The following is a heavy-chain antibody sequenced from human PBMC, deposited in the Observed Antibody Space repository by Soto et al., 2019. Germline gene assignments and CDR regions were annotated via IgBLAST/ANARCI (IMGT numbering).Heavy chain of an antibody. J-gene: IGHJ4*02. CDR1: GFTFSSYA. D-gene: IGHD1-1*01. CDR2: ISGSGGST. CDR3: AKDLHVRSPRKERLEPFIFDD. V-gene: IGHV3-23*01. Sequence: PGGSLRLSCAASGFTFSSYAMSWVRQAPGKGLEWVSAISGSGGSTYYADSVKGRFTISRDNSKNTLYLQMNSLRAEDTAVYYCAKDLHVRSPRKERLEPFIFDDWGKGTLVTVSS.